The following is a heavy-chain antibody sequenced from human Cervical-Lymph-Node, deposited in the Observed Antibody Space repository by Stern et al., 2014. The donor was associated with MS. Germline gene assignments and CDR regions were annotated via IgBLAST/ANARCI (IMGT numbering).Heavy chain of an antibody. D-gene: IGHD1-7*01. J-gene: IGHJ4*02. CDR1: GYAFTNFY. V-gene: IGHV1-2*02. Sequence: QDQLVQSGAEVKEPGASMTVSCKASGYAFTNFYIHWVRQAPGKGLEWMGWLNPHSGDTNYAQTIQRRVTMTRDISTDTAYLTLGGLRSDDTAVYYCARDYNWNFGIWGQGTLVTVSS. CDR3: ARDYNWNFGI. CDR2: LNPHSGDT.